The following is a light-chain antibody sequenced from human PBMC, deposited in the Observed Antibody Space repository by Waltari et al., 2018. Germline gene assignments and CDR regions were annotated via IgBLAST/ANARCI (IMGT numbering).Light chain of an antibody. CDR3: QQRSNWPPA. V-gene: IGKV3-11*01. CDR1: QSVSSY. CDR2: DAS. Sequence: EIVLTQSPATLSLSPGERATLSCRASQSVSSYLACYQQKPGQAPRLLIYDASNRATCIPARFSGSGSGTDFTLIISSLEPEDFAVYYCQQRSNWPPAFGQGTKLEIK. J-gene: IGKJ2*01.